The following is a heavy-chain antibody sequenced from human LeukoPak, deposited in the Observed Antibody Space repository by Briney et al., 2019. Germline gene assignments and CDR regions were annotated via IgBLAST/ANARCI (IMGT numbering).Heavy chain of an antibody. CDR1: GFTVSSNY. CDR2: IYSGGST. D-gene: IGHD3-16*01. J-gene: IGHJ4*02. CDR3: AREVYGTNYFDY. V-gene: IGHV3-53*01. Sequence: PGGSLRLSCAASGFTVSSNYTSWVRQAPGKGLEWVSVIYSGGSTYYADSVKGRFTISRDNSKNTLYLQMNSLRAEDTAVYYCAREVYGTNYFDYWGQGTLVTVSS.